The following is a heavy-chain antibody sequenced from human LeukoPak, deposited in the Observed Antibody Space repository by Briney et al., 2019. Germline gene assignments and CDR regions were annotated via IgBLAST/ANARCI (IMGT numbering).Heavy chain of an antibody. Sequence: SETLSLTCTVSGGSISLYYWNWIRQPPGNGLEWIGYIYHSGRASYNPSLKSRVTISLDRSRNHVSLNLTSVTAADTAVYYCARSGSTDFDCWGQGTLVTVSS. CDR2: IYHSGRA. D-gene: IGHD5-12*01. CDR3: ARSGSTDFDC. J-gene: IGHJ4*02. V-gene: IGHV4-30-2*01. CDR1: GGSISLYY.